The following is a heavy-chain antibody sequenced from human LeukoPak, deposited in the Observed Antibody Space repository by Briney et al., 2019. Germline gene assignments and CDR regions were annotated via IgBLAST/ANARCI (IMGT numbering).Heavy chain of an antibody. D-gene: IGHD2-2*01. CDR2: IYHSGST. V-gene: IGHV4-4*02. CDR3: ARAPSREYQLLSYYHYYGMDV. CDR1: GGSISSSNW. Sequence: SETLSLTCAVSGGSISSSNWWSWVRQPQGKGLEWIGEIYHSGSTNYNPSLKSRVTISVDKSKNQFSLKLSSVTVADTAVYYCARAPSREYQLLSYYHYYGMDVWGQGTTVTVSS. J-gene: IGHJ6*02.